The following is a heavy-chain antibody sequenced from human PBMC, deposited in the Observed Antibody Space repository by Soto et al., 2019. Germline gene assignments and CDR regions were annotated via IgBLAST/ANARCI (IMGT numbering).Heavy chain of an antibody. CDR2: ISSSSGYI. Sequence: PGGSQRLSCAASGFTFSSYSMNWVRQAPGKGLEWVSSISSSSGYIYYADSVKGRFTISRDNAKNSLYLQMNSLRAEDTAVYYCASWDGGVYYYDSSGSRHWFDPWGQGTLVTVSS. CDR3: ASWDGGVYYYDSSGSRHWFDP. J-gene: IGHJ5*02. CDR1: GFTFSSYS. V-gene: IGHV3-21*01. D-gene: IGHD3-22*01.